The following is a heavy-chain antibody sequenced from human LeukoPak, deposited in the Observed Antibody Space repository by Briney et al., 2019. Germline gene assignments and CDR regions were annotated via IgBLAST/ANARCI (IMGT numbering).Heavy chain of an antibody. CDR2: ITSGSDYI. D-gene: IGHD5-24*01. Sequence: PGGSLRLSCVASGFTITSYNMNWVRQAPGKGLEWVASITSGSDYIYYADSVKGRFTISRDNAKNSLYLQMNSLRVEDTAVYYCVRDKGWQQFDQWGQGTLVTVSS. CDR1: GFTITSYN. J-gene: IGHJ4*02. V-gene: IGHV3-21*01. CDR3: VRDKGWQQFDQ.